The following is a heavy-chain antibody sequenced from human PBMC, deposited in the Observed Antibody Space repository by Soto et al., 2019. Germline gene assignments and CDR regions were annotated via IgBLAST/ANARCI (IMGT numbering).Heavy chain of an antibody. J-gene: IGHJ6*03. Sequence: SVKVSCKASGGTFSSYTISWVRQAPGQGLEWMGRIIPILGIANYAQKFQGRVTITADKSTSTAYMELSSLRSEDTAVYYCARESQGYDFWSGYSDYYYYMDVWGKGTTVTVSS. CDR1: GGTFSSYT. CDR2: IIPILGIA. D-gene: IGHD3-3*01. CDR3: ARESQGYDFWSGYSDYYYYMDV. V-gene: IGHV1-69*04.